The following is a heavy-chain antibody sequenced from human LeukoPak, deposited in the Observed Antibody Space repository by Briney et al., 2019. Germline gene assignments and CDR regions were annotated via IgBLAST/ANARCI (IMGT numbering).Heavy chain of an antibody. V-gene: IGHV3-15*01. D-gene: IGHD1-1*01. CDR3: TDPPTSL. CDR1: GFNFTNAW. CDR2: IKSKADGGTT. Sequence: GESLRLSCAASGFNFTNAWVSWVRRAPGKGLEWLGRIKSKADGGTTLHATSVEGRFAISRDDSINTLYLQMNSLKIEDTAVYYCTDPPTSLWGQGILVTVSS. J-gene: IGHJ4*02.